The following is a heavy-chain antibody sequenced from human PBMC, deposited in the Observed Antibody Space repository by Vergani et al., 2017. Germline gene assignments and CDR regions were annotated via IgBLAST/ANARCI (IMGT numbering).Heavy chain of an antibody. J-gene: IGHJ4*02. CDR1: GGSISSSSYY. CDR3: ARGGAMAPLHFDY. V-gene: IGHV4-39*01. CDR2: IYYSGST. Sequence: QLQLQESGPGLVKPSETLSLTCTVSGGSISSSSYYWGWIRQPPGKGLEWIGSIYYSGSTYYNPSLKSRVTISVDTSKNQFSLKLSSVTAADTAVYYCARGGAMAPLHFDYWGQGTLVPVSS. D-gene: IGHD3-16*01.